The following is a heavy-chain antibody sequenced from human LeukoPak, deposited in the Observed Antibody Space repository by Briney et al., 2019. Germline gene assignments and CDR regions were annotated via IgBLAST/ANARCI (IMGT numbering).Heavy chain of an antibody. V-gene: IGHV1-69*06. CDR3: AREDDTGRYMGDDAFDI. D-gene: IGHD1-26*01. CDR1: GGTFNSYA. J-gene: IGHJ3*02. Sequence: ASVKVSCKASGGTFNSYAISWVRQAPGQGLEWMGGIIPMSDTANYPQKFRGRLTITADIPTSTVYMELSSLRSEDTAVYYCAREDDTGRYMGDDAFDIWGQGTMVTVSP. CDR2: IIPMSDTA.